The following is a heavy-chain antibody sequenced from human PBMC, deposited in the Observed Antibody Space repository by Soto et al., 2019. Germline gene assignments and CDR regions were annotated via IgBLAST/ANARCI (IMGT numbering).Heavy chain of an antibody. Sequence: EVQLLESGGGLVQPGGSLRLSCAASGFTFSSYAMSWVRQAPGKGLEWVSAISGSGGSTYHADSVKGRFTISRDNSKNTLYLQMNSLRAEDTAVYYCAKVSSDGSGSYSLYYYYYGMDVWGQGTTVTVSS. CDR1: GFTFSSYA. J-gene: IGHJ6*02. CDR3: AKVSSDGSGSYSLYYYYYGMDV. CDR2: ISGSGGST. D-gene: IGHD3-10*01. V-gene: IGHV3-23*01.